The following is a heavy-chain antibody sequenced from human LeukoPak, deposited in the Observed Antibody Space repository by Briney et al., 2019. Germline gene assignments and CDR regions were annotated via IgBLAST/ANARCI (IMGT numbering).Heavy chain of an antibody. Sequence: LETLSLTCTVSGGSISSYYWSWIRQPPGKGLEWIGYIYYSGSTNYNPSLKSRVTISVDTSKNQFSLKLSSVTAADTAVYYCARDLSNWNDVSAFDIWGQGTMVTVSS. CDR1: GGSISSYY. CDR3: ARDLSNWNDVSAFDI. CDR2: IYYSGST. V-gene: IGHV4-59*01. D-gene: IGHD1-20*01. J-gene: IGHJ3*02.